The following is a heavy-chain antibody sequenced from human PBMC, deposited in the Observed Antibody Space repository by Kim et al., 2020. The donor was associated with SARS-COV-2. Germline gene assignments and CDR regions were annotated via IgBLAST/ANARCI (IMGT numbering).Heavy chain of an antibody. CDR1: GFTFSSYS. Sequence: GGSLRLSCAASGFTFSSYSMNWVRQAPGKGLEWVSYISSSGSSIYYADSVKGRFAISRDNAKNSLYLQTNSLRAEDTAVYYCARGNDFASYYGMDVWGQGTTVTVSS. D-gene: IGHD2-21*02. CDR3: ARGNDFASYYGMDV. CDR2: ISSSGSSI. V-gene: IGHV3-48*04. J-gene: IGHJ6*02.